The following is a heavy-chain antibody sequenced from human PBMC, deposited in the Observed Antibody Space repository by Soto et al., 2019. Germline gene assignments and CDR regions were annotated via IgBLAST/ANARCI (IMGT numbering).Heavy chain of an antibody. CDR2: IWYDGVNK. J-gene: IGHJ4*02. Sequence: PVGSLRLSCASSGCSFSSYAMHWVRHAPGKGLEWVAVIWYDGVNKYYADSVKGRFTISRDNSNNTLYVQMNSLEAEDTAVYYCVRDPYLTAAGRISSLKYWGPGTLDSVS. D-gene: IGHD6-13*01. V-gene: IGHV3-33*01. CDR3: VRDPYLTAAGRISSLKY. CDR1: GCSFSSYA.